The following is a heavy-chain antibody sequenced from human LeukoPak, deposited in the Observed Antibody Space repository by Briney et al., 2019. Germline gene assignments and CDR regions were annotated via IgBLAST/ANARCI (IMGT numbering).Heavy chain of an antibody. CDR2: IYYSGST. Sequence: SETLSLTCTVSGGSISSSSYYWGWIRQPPGKGLEWIGSIYYSGSTYYNPSLKSRVTISVDTSKNQFSLKLSSVTAADTAVYCCATRYSNYVVSWFDPWGQGTLVTVSS. CDR1: GGSISSSSYY. J-gene: IGHJ5*02. D-gene: IGHD4-11*01. V-gene: IGHV4-39*07. CDR3: ATRYSNYVVSWFDP.